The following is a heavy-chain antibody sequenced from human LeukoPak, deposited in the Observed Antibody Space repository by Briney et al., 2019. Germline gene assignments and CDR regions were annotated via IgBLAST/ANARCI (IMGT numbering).Heavy chain of an antibody. V-gene: IGHV4-4*02. CDR3: SRESGASCPFGY. D-gene: IGHD1-26*01. CDR1: GGSISSTNW. J-gene: IGHJ4*02. CDR2: ISLSGLT. Sequence: PSGTLSHTCGVPGGSISSTNWWSWVRQPPGQGLEWIGEISLSGLTNYNPSLKSRVTMSLDKSKNHLSLNLTSVTAADTAVYYCSRESGASCPFGYWGQGTLVTVSS.